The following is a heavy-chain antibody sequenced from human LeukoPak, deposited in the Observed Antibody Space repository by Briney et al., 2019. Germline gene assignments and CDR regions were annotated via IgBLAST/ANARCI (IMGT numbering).Heavy chain of an antibody. J-gene: IGHJ4*02. D-gene: IGHD2-2*01. CDR2: INPNSGGT. V-gene: IGHV1-2*02. CDR1: GYTFTGYY. CDR3: VGGSYAYAVFDY. Sequence: ASVKVSCKASGYTFTGYYMHWVRQAPGQGLEWMGWINPNSGGTNYAQKFQGRVTMTRDTSISTAYMELSRLRSDDTAVYYCVGGSYAYAVFDYWGQGTLVTVSS.